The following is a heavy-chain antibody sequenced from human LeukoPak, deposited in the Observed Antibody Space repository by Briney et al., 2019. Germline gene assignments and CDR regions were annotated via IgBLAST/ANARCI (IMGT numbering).Heavy chain of an antibody. Sequence: GGSLRLSCAASGFTFSSYSMDWVRQAPGKGLEWVSSISSSSSYIYYADSVKGRFTISRDNAKNSLYLQMNSLRAEDTAVYYCAREAVGATKLPLRASGDDYWGQGTLVTVSS. CDR2: ISSSSSYI. V-gene: IGHV3-21*01. D-gene: IGHD1-26*01. J-gene: IGHJ4*02. CDR3: AREAVGATKLPLRASGDDY. CDR1: GFTFSSYS.